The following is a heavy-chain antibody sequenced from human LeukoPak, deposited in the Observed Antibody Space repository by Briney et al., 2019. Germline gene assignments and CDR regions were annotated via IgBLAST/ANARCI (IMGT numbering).Heavy chain of an antibody. CDR3: ARDYSSGYYYYYYYYGMDV. J-gene: IGHJ6*02. Sequence: ASVKVSYKASGYTFTSYGISWVRQAPGQGLEWMGWISAYNGNTNYAQKLQGRVTMTTDTSTSTAYMELRSLRSDDTAVYYCARDYSSGYYYYYYYYGMDVWGQGTTVTVSS. V-gene: IGHV1-18*01. D-gene: IGHD3-22*01. CDR1: GYTFTSYG. CDR2: ISAYNGNT.